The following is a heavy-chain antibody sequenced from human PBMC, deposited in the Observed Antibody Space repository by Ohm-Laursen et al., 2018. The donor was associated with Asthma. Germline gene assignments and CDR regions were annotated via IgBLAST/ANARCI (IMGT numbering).Heavy chain of an antibody. Sequence: SLRLSCSAPGFTFSSYAMSWVRQAPGKGLEWISYISTGGSTMYYADSVKGRFTISRDNAKSSLYLQMNSLTAEDTAVYYCARDPPVTTVTTGEYFDYWGQGTLVTVSS. D-gene: IGHD4-17*01. CDR2: ISTGGSTM. V-gene: IGHV3-11*01. CDR1: GFTFSSYA. J-gene: IGHJ4*02. CDR3: ARDPPVTTVTTGEYFDY.